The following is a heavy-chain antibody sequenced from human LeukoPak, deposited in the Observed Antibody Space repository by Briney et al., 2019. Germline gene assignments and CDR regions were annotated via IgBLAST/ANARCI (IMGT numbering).Heavy chain of an antibody. CDR2: INPNSGGT. CDR3: AREFQRGWDY. V-gene: IGHV1-2*02. CDR1: GYIFTDYY. D-gene: IGHD3-10*01. J-gene: IGHJ4*02. Sequence: ASVKVSCKASGYIFTDYYMHWVRQAPGQELGWMGRINPNSGGTNYAPKFQGRVTMTRDTSISTAYMELSRLQSDDTAVYYCAREFQRGWDYWGQGTLVPVSS.